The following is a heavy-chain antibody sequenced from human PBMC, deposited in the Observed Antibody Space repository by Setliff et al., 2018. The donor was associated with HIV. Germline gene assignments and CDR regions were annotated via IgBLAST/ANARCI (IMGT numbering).Heavy chain of an antibody. V-gene: IGHV3-30*02. CDR2: MWYDGSKK. CDR3: AKSPRALRWYYLDY. Sequence: PGGSLRLSCAASGFSFSQYGMHWVRQAPGKGLQWVAVMWYDGSKKYYADSVKGRFTISRDNSKNTLYLQMNSLRAEDTAVYYCAKSPRALRWYYLDYWGQGTLVTVSS. J-gene: IGHJ4*02. D-gene: IGHD4-17*01. CDR1: GFSFSQYG.